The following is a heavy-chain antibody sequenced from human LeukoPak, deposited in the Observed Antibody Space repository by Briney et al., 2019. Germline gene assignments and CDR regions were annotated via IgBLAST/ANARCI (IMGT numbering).Heavy chain of an antibody. V-gene: IGHV4-59*01. CDR2: IYYSGST. CDR3: ARSIPEYYFDSTGPSASFDS. CDR1: GGFIISYY. D-gene: IGHD3-22*01. J-gene: IGHJ4*02. Sequence: PSETLSLTCTVSGGFIISYYWSWIRQPPGKGLEWIGYIYYSGSTNYNPSLKSRVTISVDTSKNQFSLKLSSVTAADTALYYCARSIPEYYFDSTGPSASFDSWGQGTLVTVSS.